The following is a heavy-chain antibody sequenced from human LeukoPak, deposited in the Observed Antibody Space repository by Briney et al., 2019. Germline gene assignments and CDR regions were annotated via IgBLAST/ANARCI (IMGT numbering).Heavy chain of an antibody. J-gene: IGHJ4*02. CDR3: ARNAVPGYSSSWFDY. Sequence: PSETLSLTCAVYGGSFSGYYWSWIRQPPGKGLEWIGYIYYSGSTNYNPSLKSRVTISVDTSKNQFSLKLSSVTAADTAVYYCARNAVPGYSSSWFDYWGQGTLVTVSS. D-gene: IGHD6-13*01. CDR2: IYYSGST. V-gene: IGHV4-59*01. CDR1: GGSFSGYY.